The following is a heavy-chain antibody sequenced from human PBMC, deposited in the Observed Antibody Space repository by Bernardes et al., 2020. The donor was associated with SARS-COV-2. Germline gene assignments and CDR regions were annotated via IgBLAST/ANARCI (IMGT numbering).Heavy chain of an antibody. J-gene: IGHJ4*02. D-gene: IGHD2-15*01. CDR2: INSDGSST. CDR3: ARVYCSGGSCYGRYYFDY. CDR1: GFTFSSYW. V-gene: IGHV3-74*01. Sequence: GSLRLSCAASGFTFSSYWMHWVRQAPGKGLVWVSRINSDGSSTSYADSVKGRFTISRDNAKNTLYLQMNSLRAEDTAVYYCARVYCSGGSCYGRYYFDYWGQGTLVTVSS.